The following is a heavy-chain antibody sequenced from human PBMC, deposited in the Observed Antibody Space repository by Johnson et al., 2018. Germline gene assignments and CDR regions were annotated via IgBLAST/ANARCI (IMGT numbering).Heavy chain of an antibody. Sequence: EVQLLESGGGLVQPGGSLRLSCAASGFTFSSYWMSWVRQAPGKGLEWVANIKQDGSEKYYVDSVKGRFTISRDNAKNSLYLQMNSLRAEDTAVYYCARDSSGWYRAFDIWGQGTMVTVSS. CDR2: IKQDGSEK. CDR1: GFTFSSYW. CDR3: ARDSSGWYRAFDI. V-gene: IGHV3-7*01. J-gene: IGHJ3*02. D-gene: IGHD6-19*01.